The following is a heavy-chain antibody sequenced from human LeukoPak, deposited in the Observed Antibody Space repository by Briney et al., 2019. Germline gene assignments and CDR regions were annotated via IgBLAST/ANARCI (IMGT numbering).Heavy chain of an antibody. V-gene: IGHV5-10-1*01. CDR3: ARSYCGGDCPTDY. D-gene: IGHD2-21*02. J-gene: IGHJ4*02. CDR1: GYSFTSYW. Sequence: PGESLKISCKGSGYSFTSYWISWVRQMPGKGLEWMGRIDPSDSYTNYSPSFQGHVTISAAKSISTAYLQWSSLKASDTAMYYCARSYCGGDCPTDYWGQGTLVTVSS. CDR2: IDPSDSYT.